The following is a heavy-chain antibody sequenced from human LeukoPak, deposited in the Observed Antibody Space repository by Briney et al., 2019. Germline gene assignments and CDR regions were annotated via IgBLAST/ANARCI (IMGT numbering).Heavy chain of an antibody. Sequence: SETLSLTCAVYGGSFSGYYWSWIRQPPGKGLEWIGYIYYSGSTNYNPSLKSRVTISVDTSKNQLSLKLSSVTAADTAVYYCARQLWEYWGQGTLVTVSS. J-gene: IGHJ4*02. CDR2: IYYSGST. CDR1: GGSFSGYY. CDR3: ARQLWEY. D-gene: IGHD3-10*01. V-gene: IGHV4-59*01.